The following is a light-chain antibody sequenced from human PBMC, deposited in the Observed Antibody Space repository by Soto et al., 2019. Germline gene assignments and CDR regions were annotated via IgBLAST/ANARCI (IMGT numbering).Light chain of an antibody. Sequence: DIQMTQSPSSLSASVGDSVTITCRASQSINIYLSWYQQKPGKAPKLLINVASTLQGGVPSRFSGSGSGTDFTLAISSLQPEDSATYYCQQSVSTPQTFGGGTRVEIK. CDR3: QQSVSTPQT. V-gene: IGKV1-39*01. CDR1: QSINIY. CDR2: VAS. J-gene: IGKJ4*01.